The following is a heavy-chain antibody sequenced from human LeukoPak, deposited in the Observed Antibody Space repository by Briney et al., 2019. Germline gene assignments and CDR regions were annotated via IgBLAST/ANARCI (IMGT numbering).Heavy chain of an antibody. V-gene: IGHV4-34*09. CDR2: INHSGST. Sequence: SETLSLTCAVYGGSFSGYYWSWIRQPPGKGLEWIGEINHSGSTNYNPSLKSRVTISVDTSKNQFSLKLSSVTAADTAVYYCARGGGAKEYFQHWGQGTLVTVSS. CDR3: ARGGGAKEYFQH. D-gene: IGHD3-16*01. J-gene: IGHJ1*01. CDR1: GGSFSGYY.